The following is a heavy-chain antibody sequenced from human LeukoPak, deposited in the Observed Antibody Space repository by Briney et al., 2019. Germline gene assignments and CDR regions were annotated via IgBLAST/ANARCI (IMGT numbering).Heavy chain of an antibody. CDR2: ISFDGSDK. V-gene: IGHV3-30*03. CDR1: GFTFTTFT. CDR3: ARDQHSEIGVGANDY. J-gene: IGHJ4*02. Sequence: GGSLRLSCAASGFTFTTFTMNWVRQAPGKGLEWVAVISFDGSDKYYADSVKGRFTISRDNSKNTLYLQMNSLRAEDTAVYYCARDQHSEIGVGANDYWGQGTLVTVSS. D-gene: IGHD1-26*01.